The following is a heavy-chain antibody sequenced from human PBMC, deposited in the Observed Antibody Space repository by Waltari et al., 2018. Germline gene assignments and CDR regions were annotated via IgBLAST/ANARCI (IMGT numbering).Heavy chain of an antibody. CDR1: GYTFTGDY. D-gene: IGHD3-16*01. J-gene: IGHJ6*03. V-gene: IGHV1-2*06. CDR3: ASGLIPYYYYYYMDV. CDR2: INPNSGGT. Sequence: QVQLVQSGAEVKKPGASVKVSCKASGYTFTGDYMHWVRQAPGQGLEWMGRINPNSGGTNYAQKFQGRVTMTRDTSISTAYMELSRLRSDDTAVYYCASGLIPYYYYYYMDVWGKETTVTVSS.